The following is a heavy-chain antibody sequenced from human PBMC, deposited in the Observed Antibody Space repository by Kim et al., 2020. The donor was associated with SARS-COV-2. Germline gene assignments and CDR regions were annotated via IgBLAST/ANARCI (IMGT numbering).Heavy chain of an antibody. D-gene: IGHD3-22*01. J-gene: IGHJ6*02. CDR2: ISGSGGST. Sequence: GGSLRLSCAASGFTFSSYAMSWVRQAPGKGLEWVSAISGSGGSTYYADSVKGRFTISRDNSKNTLYLQMNSLRAEDTAVYYCAKDHRAQSLLNSGSSGYYYYYYGMDVWGQGTTVTVSS. CDR1: GFTFSSYA. V-gene: IGHV3-23*01. CDR3: AKDHRAQSLLNSGSSGYYYYYYGMDV.